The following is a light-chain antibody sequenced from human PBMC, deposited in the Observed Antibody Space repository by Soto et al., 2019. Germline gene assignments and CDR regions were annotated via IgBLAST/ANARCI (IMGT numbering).Light chain of an antibody. Sequence: EIVLTQSPGTLSLSPGEIATLSCRASQSVSSSYLAWYQQKPGQAPRLLIYGASSRATGIPDRFSGSGSGTDFTLTISRLEPEDFAVYYCQQYGSSPWTFGQGTKVDNK. CDR3: QQYGSSPWT. V-gene: IGKV3-20*01. J-gene: IGKJ1*01. CDR2: GAS. CDR1: QSVSSSY.